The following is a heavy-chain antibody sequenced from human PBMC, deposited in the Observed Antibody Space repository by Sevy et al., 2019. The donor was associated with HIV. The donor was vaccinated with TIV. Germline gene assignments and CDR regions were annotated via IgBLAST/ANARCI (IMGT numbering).Heavy chain of an antibody. CDR3: AREQITGSKPEYFDS. CDR1: GFTFSNYW. Sequence: GGSLRLSCAASGFTFSNYWMSWVRQAPGKGLECVANINQDGSEKYYLDSVKGRFIVSRDNAKNSLYLQMTSLRAEDSAVYYCAREQITGSKPEYFDSWGQGTLVTVS. J-gene: IGHJ4*02. V-gene: IGHV3-7*01. CDR2: INQDGSEK. D-gene: IGHD1-7*01.